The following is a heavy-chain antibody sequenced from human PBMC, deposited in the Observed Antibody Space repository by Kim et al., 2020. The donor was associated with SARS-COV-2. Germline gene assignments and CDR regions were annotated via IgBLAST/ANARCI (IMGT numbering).Heavy chain of an antibody. CDR2: IYHSGST. V-gene: IGHV4-38-2*02. J-gene: IGHJ4*01. CDR3: AREPTPFAAAGSYYFHF. D-gene: IGHD6-13*01. Sequence: SETLSLICTVSGYSFSTGYYWAWMRQPPGKALEWLGSIYHSGSTYYTPSLQSRLTMSVDTSRDRLSLNLSSVTAADTAVYYCAREPTPFAAAGSYYFHF. CDR1: GYSFSTGYY.